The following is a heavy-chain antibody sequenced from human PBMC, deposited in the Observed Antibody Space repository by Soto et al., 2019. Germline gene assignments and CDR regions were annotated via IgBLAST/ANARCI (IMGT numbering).Heavy chain of an antibody. CDR1: GYTFTSYG. Sequence: GASVKVSCKASGYTFTSYGISWVRQAPGQGLEWMGWISVYNGNTNYAQKLQGRVTMTTDTSTSTAYMELRSLRSDDTAVYYCARDSYCGGDCSGEDYYYGMDVWGQGTTVTVSS. J-gene: IGHJ6*02. CDR2: ISVYNGNT. CDR3: ARDSYCGGDCSGEDYYYGMDV. V-gene: IGHV1-18*01. D-gene: IGHD2-21*02.